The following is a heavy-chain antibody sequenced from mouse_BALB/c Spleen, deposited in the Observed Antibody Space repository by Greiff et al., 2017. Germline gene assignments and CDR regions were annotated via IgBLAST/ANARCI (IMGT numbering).Heavy chain of an antibody. V-gene: IGHV2-2*02. CDR1: GFSLTSYG. CDR2: IWSGGST. D-gene: IGHD2-3*01. J-gene: IGHJ4*01. CDR3: ASRRWLPAMDY. Sequence: VQLVESGPGLVQPSQSLSITCTVSGFSLTSYGVHWVRQSPGKGLEWLGVIWSGGSTDYNAAFISRLSISKDNSKSQVFFKMYSLQANDTAIYYCASRRWLPAMDYWGQGTSVTVSS.